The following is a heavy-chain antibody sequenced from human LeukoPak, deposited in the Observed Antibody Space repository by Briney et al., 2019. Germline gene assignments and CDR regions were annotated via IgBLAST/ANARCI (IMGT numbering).Heavy chain of an antibody. CDR2: IYHSGST. J-gene: IGHJ2*01. D-gene: IGHD4-17*01. CDR1: GGSISAFY. V-gene: IGHV4-59*01. Sequence: SETLSLTCTSSGGSISAFYWSWIRQPPGKGLEWIGNIYHSGSTNYNPSLKSRVIMSVDTSKKYFSLKLSSVTGADTAVYYCASFASGDFWYFDIWGRGALVTVSS. CDR3: ASFASGDFWYFDI.